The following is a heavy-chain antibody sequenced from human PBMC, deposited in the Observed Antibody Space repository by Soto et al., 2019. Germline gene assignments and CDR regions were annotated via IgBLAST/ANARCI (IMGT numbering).Heavy chain of an antibody. D-gene: IGHD4-17*01. J-gene: IGHJ4*02. CDR2: TYYRSKWYD. CDR1: GDSVSSNTAA. CDR3: ARDSPGYGDNVLFDY. Sequence: SQTLSLTCAISGDSVSSNTAAWNWIRQSPSRGLEWLGRTYYRSKWYDDYAESVKSRITINPDTSKNQFSLQLNSVTPEDTAVYYCARDSPGYGDNVLFDYWGQGTLVTVS. V-gene: IGHV6-1*01.